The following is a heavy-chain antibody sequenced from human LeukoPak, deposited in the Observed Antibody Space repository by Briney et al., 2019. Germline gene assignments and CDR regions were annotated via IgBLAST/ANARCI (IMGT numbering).Heavy chain of an antibody. J-gene: IGHJ5*02. V-gene: IGHV1-69*08. D-gene: IGHD1-26*01. Sequence: EASVKVSCKTSGGTFRSHIFSWVRQAPGQGLEWMGRIIPVIDSAKYAQKFQDRITITADTSTGTAYMDLSSLTSEDTAVYYCTRVNLRGSQYNWFDPWGQGTLVTVSS. CDR3: TRVNLRGSQYNWFDP. CDR1: GGTFRSHI. CDR2: IIPVIDSA.